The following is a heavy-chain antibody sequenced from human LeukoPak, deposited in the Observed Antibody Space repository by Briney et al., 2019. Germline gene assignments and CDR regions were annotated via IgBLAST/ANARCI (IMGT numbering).Heavy chain of an antibody. J-gene: IGHJ4*02. D-gene: IGHD1-26*01. V-gene: IGHV3-33*01. Sequence: GGSLRLSCAASGFGMHWVRQAPGKGLEWVAIIWYDGSNKYYSDSVKGRFTISRDNSKNTLYLQMNSLRAEDTAVYYCARGLMGEDNSWGQGTLVTVSS. CDR2: IWYDGSNK. CDR1: GFG. CDR3: ARGLMGEDNS.